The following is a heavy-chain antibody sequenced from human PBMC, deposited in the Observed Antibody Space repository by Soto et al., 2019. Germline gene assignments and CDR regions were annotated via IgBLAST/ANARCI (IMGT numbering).Heavy chain of an antibody. CDR1: GCSISNSY. J-gene: IGHJ4*02. D-gene: IGHD6-13*01. V-gene: IGHV4-59*01. CDR3: ARVGPYSSSWYIGGGYFDY. Sequence: XETLPLTCTVAGCSISNSYWSWIRQPPGKGLEWIGYIYYSGSTNYNPSLKSRVTISVDTSKNQFSLKLSSVTAADTAVYYCARVGPYSSSWYIGGGYFDYWGQGTLVTVSS. CDR2: IYYSGST.